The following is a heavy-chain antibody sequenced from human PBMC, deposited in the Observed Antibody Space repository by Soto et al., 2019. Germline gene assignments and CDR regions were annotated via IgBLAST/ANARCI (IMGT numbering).Heavy chain of an antibody. V-gene: IGHV4-34*01. J-gene: IGHJ4*02. D-gene: IGHD6-13*01. CDR2: INHSGST. CDR3: ARGRLRAAAGMGYFDY. Sequence: PSETLSLTCAVYGGSFSGYYWSWIRQPPGKGLEWIGEINHSGSTNYNPSLKSRVTISVDTSKNQFSLKLSSVTAADTAVYYCARGRLRAAAGMGYFDYWGQGTLVTVSS. CDR1: GGSFSGYY.